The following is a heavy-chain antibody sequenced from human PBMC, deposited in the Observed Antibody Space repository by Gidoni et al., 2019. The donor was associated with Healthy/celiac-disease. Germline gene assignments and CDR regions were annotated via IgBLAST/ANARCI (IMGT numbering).Heavy chain of an antibody. D-gene: IGHD6-6*01. CDR1: GGSISSYY. CDR3: ARVIWESAVWQLADYYYYYMDV. V-gene: IGHV4-59*01. CDR2: IYYSGST. Sequence: QVQLQESGPGLVKPSETLSLTCTVSGGSISSYYWRWIRQPPGKGLEWIGYIYYSGSTNYNPSLKSRVTISVDTSKNQFSLKLSSVTAADTAVYYCARVIWESAVWQLADYYYYYMDVWGKGTTVTVSS. J-gene: IGHJ6*03.